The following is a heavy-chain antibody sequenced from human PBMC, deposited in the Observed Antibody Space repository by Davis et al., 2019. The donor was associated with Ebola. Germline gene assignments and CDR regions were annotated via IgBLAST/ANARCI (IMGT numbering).Heavy chain of an antibody. D-gene: IGHD1-1*01. CDR3: ARVSQLELQYGDYYYGMDV. V-gene: IGHV3-74*01. CDR1: GFSFSSYW. Sequence: GESLKISCAASGFSFSSYWMHWVRQAPGKGLVWVSRIKSDGTTISYADSVKGRFTISRDNAKNTLYLQMNSLRAEDTAVYYCARVSQLELQYGDYYYGMDVWGQGTTVTVSS. CDR2: IKSDGTTI. J-gene: IGHJ6*02.